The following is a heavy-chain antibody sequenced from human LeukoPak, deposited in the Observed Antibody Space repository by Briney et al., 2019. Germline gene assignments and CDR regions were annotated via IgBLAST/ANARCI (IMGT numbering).Heavy chain of an antibody. D-gene: IGHD2-2*01. CDR3: ARDRGCSSTSCYAKWFDT. Sequence: GGSLRLSCAASGFTSSSYSMNWVRQAPGTGLEWVSYISSSSSTIYYADSVKGRFTISRDNAKNSLYLQMNSLRAEDTAMYYCARDRGCSSTSCYAKWFDTWGQGTLVTASS. V-gene: IGHV3-48*01. J-gene: IGHJ5*02. CDR1: GFTSSSYS. CDR2: ISSSSSTI.